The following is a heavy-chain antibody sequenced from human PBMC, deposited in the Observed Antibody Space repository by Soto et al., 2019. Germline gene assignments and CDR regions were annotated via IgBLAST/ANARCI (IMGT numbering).Heavy chain of an antibody. V-gene: IGHV4-31*03. CDR3: ARTAYCGGDCYTPMYYFDY. Sequence: SETLSLTCTVSGGSISSGGYYWSWIRQRPGKGLEWIGYIYYSGSTYYNPSLKSRVTISVDTSKNQFSLKLSSVTAADTAVYYCARTAYCGGDCYTPMYYFDYWGQGTLVTVSS. CDR2: IYYSGST. CDR1: GGSISSGGYY. J-gene: IGHJ4*02. D-gene: IGHD2-21*02.